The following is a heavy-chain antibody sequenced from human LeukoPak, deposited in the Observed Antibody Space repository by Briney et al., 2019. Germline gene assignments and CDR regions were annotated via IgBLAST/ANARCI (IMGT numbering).Heavy chain of an antibody. CDR2: INAGNGNT. D-gene: IGHD6-19*01. V-gene: IGHV1-3*01. Sequence: ASVKVSCKASGYSLTSYAIHWVRQAPGQRLEWMGWINAGNGNTKYSQKFQGRVTITRDTSASTAYMELSSLRSEDTAVYYCAREVAGTLHYWGQGTLVTVSS. CDR1: GYSLTSYA. CDR3: AREVAGTLHY. J-gene: IGHJ4*02.